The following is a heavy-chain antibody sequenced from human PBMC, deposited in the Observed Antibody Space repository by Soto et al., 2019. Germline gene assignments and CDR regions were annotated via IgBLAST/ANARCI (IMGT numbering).Heavy chain of an antibody. CDR1: GGSISSYY. V-gene: IGHV4-59*01. J-gene: IGHJ4*02. Sequence: SETLSLTCTVSGGSISSYYWSWIRQPPGKGLEWIGYIYYSGSTNYNPSLKSRVTISVDTPKNQFSLKLSSVTAADTAVYYCARHYYDSSGYYYWNYFDYWGQGTLVTVS. CDR2: IYYSGST. CDR3: ARHYYDSSGYYYWNYFDY. D-gene: IGHD3-22*01.